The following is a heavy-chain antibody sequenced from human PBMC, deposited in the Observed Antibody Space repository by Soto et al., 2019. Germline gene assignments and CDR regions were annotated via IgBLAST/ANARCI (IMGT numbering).Heavy chain of an antibody. CDR2: IKQDGSEK. D-gene: IGHD2-2*01. CDR3: ARGLMVVVPAAMGAYNWFDP. V-gene: IGHV3-7*01. J-gene: IGHJ5*02. CDR1: GFTFSSYW. Sequence: GGSLRLSCAASGFTFSSYWMSWVRQAPGKGLERVANIKQDGSEKYYVDSVKGRFTISRDNAKNSLYLQMNSLRAEDTAVYYCARGLMVVVPAAMGAYNWFDPWGQGTLVTVSS.